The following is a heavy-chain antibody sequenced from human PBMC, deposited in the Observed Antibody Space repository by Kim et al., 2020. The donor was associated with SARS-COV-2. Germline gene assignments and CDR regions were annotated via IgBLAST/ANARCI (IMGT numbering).Heavy chain of an antibody. J-gene: IGHJ2*01. Sequence: SETLSLTCSVSGGSVGGSSHYWAWIRQPPGKGLEWIGFLYYRGSTYYNPSLKSRITMFVDTSKNLFSLKLSSVTAADTASYYCARIPYSDFWGR. CDR1: GGSVGGSSHY. CDR3: ARIPYSDF. D-gene: IGHD2-21*01. CDR2: LYYRGST. V-gene: IGHV4-61*01.